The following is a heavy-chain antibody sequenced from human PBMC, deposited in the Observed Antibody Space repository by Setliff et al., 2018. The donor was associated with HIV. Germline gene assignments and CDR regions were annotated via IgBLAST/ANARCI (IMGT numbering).Heavy chain of an antibody. V-gene: IGHV3-30*04. CDR3: VRDLTTIVTRKVFDI. Sequence: PGGSLRLSCEASESTFYAMHWVRQAPGKGLEWLAVISYDGSYKNYAESVKGRFTISRDNSKNTLYVQMNSLRADDTAIYYCVRDLTTIVTRKVFDIWGQGTMVTVSS. D-gene: IGHD4-4*01. CDR1: ESTFYA. CDR2: ISYDGSYK. J-gene: IGHJ3*02.